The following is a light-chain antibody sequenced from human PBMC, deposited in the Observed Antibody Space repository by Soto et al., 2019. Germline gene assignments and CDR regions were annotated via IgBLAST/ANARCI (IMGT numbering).Light chain of an antibody. CDR2: AVT. J-gene: IGLJ1*01. V-gene: IGLV2-14*01. Sequence: QSALTQAPSVLGVPGQSITLSCTGTSRDVGGYNYVSCYQQHPGKAPKLMIYAVTDRPSGVSSRFSGSKSGNTASLTISGLQAEDEADYYCSSYTSSSTLFGTGTKVTVL. CDR3: SSYTSSSTL. CDR1: SRDVGGYNY.